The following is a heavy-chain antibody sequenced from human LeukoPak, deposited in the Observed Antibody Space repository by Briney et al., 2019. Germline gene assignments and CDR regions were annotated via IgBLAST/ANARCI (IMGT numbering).Heavy chain of an antibody. CDR1: GFTFSSYS. CDR2: ISSSSSYI. V-gene: IGHV3-21*01. D-gene: IGHD1-1*01. CDR3: ASSRYNWNVLFDY. Sequence: PGGSLRLSCAASGFTFSSYSMNWFRQAPGKGLEWVSSISSSSSYIYYADSVKGRFTISRDNAKNSLYLQMNSLRAEDTAVYYCASSRYNWNVLFDYWGQGTLVTVSS. J-gene: IGHJ4*02.